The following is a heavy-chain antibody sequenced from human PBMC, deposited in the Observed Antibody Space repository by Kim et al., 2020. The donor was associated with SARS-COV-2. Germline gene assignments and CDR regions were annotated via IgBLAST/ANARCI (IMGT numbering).Heavy chain of an antibody. D-gene: IGHD3-9*01. CDR2: MNPNSGNT. CDR1: GYTFTSYD. Sequence: ASVKVSCKASGYTFTSYDINWVRQATGQGLEWMGWMNPNSGNTGYAQKFQGRVTMTRNTSISTAYMELSSLGSEDTAVYYCARAGRYFDWLRTTLHRNWFGPGGRETLVTVSS. V-gene: IGHV1-8*01. CDR3: ARAGRYFDWLRTTLHRNWFGP. J-gene: IGHJ5*02.